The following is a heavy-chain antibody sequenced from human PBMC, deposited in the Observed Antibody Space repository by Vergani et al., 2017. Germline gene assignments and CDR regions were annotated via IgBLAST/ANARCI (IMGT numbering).Heavy chain of an antibody. CDR3: ARVVEWLSTDWFDP. Sequence: EVQLVESGGGLVQPGGSLRLPCAASGFTVSSNYMSWVRQAPGKGLEWVAVIYSGASTYYADSVKGRFTISRDNSKNTLYLQMNSLRAEDTAVYYRARVVEWLSTDWFDPWGQGTLVTVSS. V-gene: IGHV3-66*02. CDR2: IYSGAST. J-gene: IGHJ5*02. D-gene: IGHD3-3*01. CDR1: GFTVSSNY.